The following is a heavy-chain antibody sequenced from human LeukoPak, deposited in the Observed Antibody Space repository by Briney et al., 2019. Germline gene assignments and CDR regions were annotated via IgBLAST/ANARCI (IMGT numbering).Heavy chain of an antibody. D-gene: IGHD6-19*01. CDR1: GFTFSSYA. CDR3: AIWYSSGWYPTDY. CDR2: ISGSGGST. Sequence: GGSLRLSCAASGFTFSSYAMSWVRQAPGKGLEWVSAISGSGGSTYYADSVKGRFTISRDNSKNTLYLQMNSLRAEDTAVYYCAIWYSSGWYPTDYWGQGTLVTVSS. V-gene: IGHV3-23*01. J-gene: IGHJ4*02.